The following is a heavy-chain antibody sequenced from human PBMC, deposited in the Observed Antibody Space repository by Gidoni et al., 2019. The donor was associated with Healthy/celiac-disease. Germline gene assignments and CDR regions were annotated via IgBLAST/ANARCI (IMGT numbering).Heavy chain of an antibody. J-gene: IGHJ6*02. CDR2: IWYDGSNK. CDR3: ARGRSRESNWDGMDV. Sequence: QVQLVASGGGVVQPGRSLRLSCAASGFTFSSYGMHWVRQAPGKGLEWVAVIWYDGSNKYYADSVKGRFTISRDNSKNTLYLQMNSLRAEDTAVYYCARGRSRESNWDGMDVWGQGTTVTVSS. D-gene: IGHD7-27*01. CDR1: GFTFSSYG. V-gene: IGHV3-33*01.